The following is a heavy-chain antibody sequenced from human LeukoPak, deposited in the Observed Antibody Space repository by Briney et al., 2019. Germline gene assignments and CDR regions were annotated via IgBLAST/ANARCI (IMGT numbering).Heavy chain of an antibody. Sequence: GGSLRLSCAASGFTLSNYGMHWVRQAPGKGLEWVAAIWHDGSRKYYAESVKGRFTISRDNARNTVYEQMDSLRAEDTAVYYCARDEGDSSGYYPGLWGQGTLVTVSS. CDR3: ARDEGDSSGYYPGL. D-gene: IGHD3-22*01. CDR1: GFTLSNYG. CDR2: IWHDGSRK. J-gene: IGHJ1*01. V-gene: IGHV3-33*01.